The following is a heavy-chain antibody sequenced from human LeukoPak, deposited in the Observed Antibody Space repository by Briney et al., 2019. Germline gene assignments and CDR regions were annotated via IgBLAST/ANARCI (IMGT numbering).Heavy chain of an antibody. J-gene: IGHJ3*02. CDR1: GYTFTGYY. V-gene: IGHV1-2*02. CDR3: ARDSGSYPAYAFDI. CDR2: INPNSGGT. Sequence: ASVKVSCKASGYTFTGYYMHWVRQAPGQGLEWMGWINPNSGGTNYAQKFQGRVTMTRDTSISTAYMELSRLRSDDTAVYYCARDSGSYPAYAFDIWGQGTMVTVSS. D-gene: IGHD1-26*01.